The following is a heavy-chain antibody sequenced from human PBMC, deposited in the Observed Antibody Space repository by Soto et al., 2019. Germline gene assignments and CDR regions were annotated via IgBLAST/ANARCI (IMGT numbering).Heavy chain of an antibody. CDR3: AKAVGIVVVPAAIEEGFDY. V-gene: IGHV3-23*01. J-gene: IGHJ4*02. CDR1: GFTFSSYA. CDR2: ISGSGGST. Sequence: GGSLRLSCAASGFTFSSYAMSWVRQAPGKGLEWVSAISGSGGSTYYADSVKGRFTISRDNSKNTLYLQMNSLRAEDTAVYYCAKAVGIVVVPAAIEEGFDYWGQGTLVTVSS. D-gene: IGHD2-2*01.